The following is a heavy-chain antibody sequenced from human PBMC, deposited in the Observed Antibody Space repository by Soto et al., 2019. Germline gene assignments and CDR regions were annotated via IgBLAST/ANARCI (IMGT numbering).Heavy chain of an antibody. CDR2: ISGSGGST. D-gene: IGHD2-15*01. CDR1: GFTFSSYA. CDR3: AKDVLGYCSGGSCYSVGVAFDI. V-gene: IGHV3-23*01. Sequence: EVQLLESGGGLVQPGGSLRLSCAASGFTFSSYAMSWVRQAPGKGLEWVSAISGSGGSTYYADSVKGRFTISRDNSKKTLYHQINSRRDEDTSVYYCAKDVLGYCSGGSCYSVGVAFDIWGQGTMVTVSS. J-gene: IGHJ3*02.